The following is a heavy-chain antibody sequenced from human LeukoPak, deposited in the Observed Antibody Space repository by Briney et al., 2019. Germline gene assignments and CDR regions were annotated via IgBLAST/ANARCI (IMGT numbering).Heavy chain of an antibody. CDR2: ISSSGSTI. CDR3: AKVGDIVVVPAAEFDY. D-gene: IGHD2-2*01. J-gene: IGHJ4*02. V-gene: IGHV3-11*01. Sequence: GGSLRLSCAASGFTFSDYYMSWIRQAPGKGLEWVSYISSSGSTIYYADSVKGRFTISRDNSKNTLYLQMNSLRAEDTAVYYCAKVGDIVVVPAAEFDYWGQGTLVTVSS. CDR1: GFTFSDYY.